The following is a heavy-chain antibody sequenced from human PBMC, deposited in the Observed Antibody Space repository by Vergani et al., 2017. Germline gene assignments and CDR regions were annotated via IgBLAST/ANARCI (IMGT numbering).Heavy chain of an antibody. J-gene: IGHJ6*03. CDR2: IGTAGDT. Sequence: EVQLVESGGGLVQPGGSLRLSCAASGFTFSSYDMHWVRQATGKGLEWVSAIGTAGDTYYPGSVKGRFTISRENAKNSLYLQMNSLRAGDTAVYYCARGTTVTTNYYYYMYVWGKGTTVTVSS. CDR1: GFTFSSYD. V-gene: IGHV3-13*01. CDR3: ARGTTVTTNYYYYMYV. D-gene: IGHD4-17*01.